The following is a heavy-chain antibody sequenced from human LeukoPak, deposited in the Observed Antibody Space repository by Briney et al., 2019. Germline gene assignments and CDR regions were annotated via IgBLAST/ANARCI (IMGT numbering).Heavy chain of an antibody. V-gene: IGHV3-7*01. CDR2: IKQDGSEK. CDR1: GFTFNTYW. CDR3: ARELTTQTKASCSGGNCLGYFDY. Sequence: GESLKISCAASGFTFNTYWMTGVRQAPGKGLEWVANIKQDGSEKYYVDSVKGRFTISRDNAKNSLYLQMDSLRAEDTAVYYCARELTTQTKASCSGGNCLGYFDYCGQGTLVTVSS. D-gene: IGHD2-15*01. J-gene: IGHJ4*02.